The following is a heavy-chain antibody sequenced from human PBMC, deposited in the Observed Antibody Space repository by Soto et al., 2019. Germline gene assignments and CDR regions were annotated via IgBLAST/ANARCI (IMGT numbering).Heavy chain of an antibody. Sequence: PSEILSLTCTVSGGSISSYYWSWIRQPPGKGLEWIGYIYYSGSTNYNPSLKSRVTISVDTSKNQFSLKVSSLTAADTAVYYCAKTGPYDILTYWYFDLWGRGTLVTVSS. CDR1: GGSISSYY. V-gene: IGHV4-59*08. CDR3: AKTGPYDILTYWYFDL. J-gene: IGHJ2*01. CDR2: IYYSGST. D-gene: IGHD3-9*01.